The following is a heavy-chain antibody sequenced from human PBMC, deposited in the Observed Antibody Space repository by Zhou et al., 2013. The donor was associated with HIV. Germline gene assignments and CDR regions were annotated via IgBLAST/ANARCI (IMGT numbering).Heavy chain of an antibody. CDR3: AREEASGSYAY. CDR1: GYTFTNYG. CDR2: INPNSGGT. Sequence: QVQLLQSGSEMKKPGASVKVSCKTSGYTFTNYGISWVRQAPGQGLEWMGWINPNSGGTNYAQKFQGRVTMTRDTSISTAYMELSRLRSDDTAVYYCAREEASGSYAYWGQGTLVTVSS. D-gene: IGHD1-26*01. J-gene: IGHJ4*02. V-gene: IGHV1-2*02.